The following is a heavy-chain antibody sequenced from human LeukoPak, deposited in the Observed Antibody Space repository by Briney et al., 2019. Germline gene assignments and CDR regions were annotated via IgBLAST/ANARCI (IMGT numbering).Heavy chain of an antibody. J-gene: IGHJ4*02. Sequence: GGSLKLSCAASGFTFSSYHMHWVRQAPGKGLVWVSRIKSDGSVTGYADSVKGRFTISRDNAKNTVYLQMNSLRAEDTAVYYCAPSSSSLFDYWGQGTLVTVSS. CDR3: APSSSSLFDY. V-gene: IGHV3-74*01. CDR2: IKSDGSVT. D-gene: IGHD6-6*01. CDR1: GFTFSSYH.